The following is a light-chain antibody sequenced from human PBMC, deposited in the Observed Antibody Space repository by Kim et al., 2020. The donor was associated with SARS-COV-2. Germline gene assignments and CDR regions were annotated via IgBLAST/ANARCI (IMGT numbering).Light chain of an antibody. CDR2: GAS. V-gene: IGKV3-20*01. CDR3: QQYGTSRT. Sequence: LSPVERAALSCRASQSVRSNYLAWYQQKPGQAPRLLIYGASSRAAGIPDRFSGSGSGTDFTLIISRLEPEDFAVYYCQQYGTSRTFGQGTKVDIK. CDR1: QSVRSNY. J-gene: IGKJ1*01.